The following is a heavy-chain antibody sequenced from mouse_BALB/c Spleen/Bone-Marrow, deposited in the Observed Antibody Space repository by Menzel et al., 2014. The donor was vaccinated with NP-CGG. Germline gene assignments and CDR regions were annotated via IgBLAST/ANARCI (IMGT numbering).Heavy chain of an antibody. CDR1: GFTFSRYA. CDR3: VRNLEYGNYDAMGY. Sequence: EVQLVESGGALVKPGGSLKLSCAASGFTFSRYAMSWVRQTPEKRLEWVTTISSGGTYIYYPDSVKGRFTISRDNAKNTLYLPMSSLRSEDTPMYYCVRNLEYGNYDAMGYWGQGTSLTVSS. CDR2: ISSGGTYI. V-gene: IGHV5-9-3*01. J-gene: IGHJ4*01. D-gene: IGHD2-10*02.